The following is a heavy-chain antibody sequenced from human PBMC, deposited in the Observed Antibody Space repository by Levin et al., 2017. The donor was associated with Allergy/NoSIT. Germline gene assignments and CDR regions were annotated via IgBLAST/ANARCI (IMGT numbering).Heavy chain of an antibody. J-gene: IGHJ4*02. D-gene: IGHD3-10*01. CDR1: GDSLTSGEFY. Sequence: SETLSLTCSVSGDSLTSGEFYWSWMRQHPGKGLEWIGYILSSGSTHYNPSLRRRVTISVDTSKNQFSLDLTSVTAADTAVYYCARSSFSPQHTYFDFWGQGTLVTVSS. CDR2: ILSSGST. V-gene: IGHV4-31*03. CDR3: ARSSFSPQHTYFDF.